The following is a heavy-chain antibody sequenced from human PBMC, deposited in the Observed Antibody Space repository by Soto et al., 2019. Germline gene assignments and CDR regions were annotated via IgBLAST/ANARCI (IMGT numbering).Heavy chain of an antibody. Sequence: QVELVQSGAEVKKPGSSVKVSCQASEDTFRNYAISWVRQAPGQGLEWMGGIIPLFGTANYAQKFQGRGTITGDTSPNTVYLELSSLISEDTAVYYCASTKYDSSAYYYWYLGLWGRATPVTLSS. V-gene: IGHV1-69*06. CDR2: IIPLFGTA. CDR1: EDTFRNYA. J-gene: IGHJ2*01. CDR3: ASTKYDSSAYYYWYLGL. D-gene: IGHD3-22*01.